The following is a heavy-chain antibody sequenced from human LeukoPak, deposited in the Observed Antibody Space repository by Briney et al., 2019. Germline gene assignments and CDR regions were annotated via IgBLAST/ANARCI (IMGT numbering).Heavy chain of an antibody. CDR3: ARVKVGSGWQKTSDY. Sequence: GGSLRLSCAASGFSFSTYSMNWVRQAPGKGLEWVSSISSSSSYMYYADSVKGRFTISRDNAKNSLYLQMNSLRAEDTAVYYCARVKVGSGWQKTSDYWRQGTLVTVSS. J-gene: IGHJ4*02. V-gene: IGHV3-21*01. CDR1: GFSFSTYS. CDR2: ISSSSSYM. D-gene: IGHD6-19*01.